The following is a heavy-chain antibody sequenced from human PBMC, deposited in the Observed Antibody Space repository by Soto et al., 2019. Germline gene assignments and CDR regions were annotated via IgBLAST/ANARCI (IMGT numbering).Heavy chain of an antibody. Sequence: SETLSLTCTVSGGSISSSSYYWGWIRQPPGKGLELIGSIYYSGSTYYNPSLKSRVTISVDTSKNQFSLKLSSVTAADTAVYYCARQANPYYYGSGSYYQNWFDPWGQGTLVTVSS. D-gene: IGHD3-10*01. J-gene: IGHJ5*02. CDR2: IYYSGST. CDR1: GGSISSSSYY. CDR3: ARQANPYYYGSGSYYQNWFDP. V-gene: IGHV4-39*01.